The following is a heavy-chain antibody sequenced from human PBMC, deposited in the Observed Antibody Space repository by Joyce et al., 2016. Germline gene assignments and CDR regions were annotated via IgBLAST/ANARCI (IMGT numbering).Heavy chain of an antibody. J-gene: IGHJ4*02. CDR3: AKDRETSAVLDF. CDR2: ISNDGKNK. Sequence: QAQLVESGGGVVQPGRSLRLSCAVSGFTLRSYGMHWVSQSPGKCLEWVAVISNDGKNKNYADSVKGRFTGSRDNSKKILSLQMNSLRPEDTAVYYCAKDRETSAVLDFWGQGTPVTVSS. D-gene: IGHD6-25*01. V-gene: IGHV3-30*18. CDR1: GFTLRSYG.